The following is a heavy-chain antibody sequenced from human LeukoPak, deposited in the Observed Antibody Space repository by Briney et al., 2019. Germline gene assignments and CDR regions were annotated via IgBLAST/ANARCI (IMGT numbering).Heavy chain of an antibody. CDR2: ISTTSTYI. V-gene: IGHV3-21*06. CDR1: GFAFSSYN. CDR3: ARAGTCSSTSCDGGIEY. J-gene: IGHJ4*02. D-gene: IGHD2-2*01. Sequence: GGSLRLSCAASGFAFSSYNMKWVRQAPGKGLEWVSFISTTSTYIYYADSVKGRFTVSRANSKNFLYLRMDSLRVEDTAVYYCARAGTCSSTSCDGGIEYWGQGTLVTVSS.